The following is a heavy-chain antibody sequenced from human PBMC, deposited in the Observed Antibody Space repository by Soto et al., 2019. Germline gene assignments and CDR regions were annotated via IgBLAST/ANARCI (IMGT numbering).Heavy chain of an antibody. CDR2: MSSEGTNK. D-gene: IGHD5-12*01. J-gene: IGHJ6*02. CDR1: EFTFRNYA. V-gene: IGHV3-30-3*01. CDR3: ARGNSIDIHHYAMDV. Sequence: QVQFVEPGGGVVQPGTSLRLSCVAAEFTFRNYAMYWVRQAPGKGLEWVASMSSEGTNKYYGDSVKGRFTVSRNNSKSTLYLEMNSLRVEDTAMYFCARGNSIDIHHYAMDVWGQGTTVTVSS.